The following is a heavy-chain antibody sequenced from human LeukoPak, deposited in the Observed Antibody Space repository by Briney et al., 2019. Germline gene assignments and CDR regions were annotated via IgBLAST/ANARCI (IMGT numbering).Heavy chain of an antibody. D-gene: IGHD5-12*01. J-gene: IGHJ6*03. CDR1: GYTFTGYY. V-gene: IGHV1-2*02. Sequence: AASVKVSCTASGYTFTGYYMHWVRQAPGQGLEWMGWINPNSGGTNYAQKFQGRVTMTRDTSISTAYMELSRLRSDDTAVYYCATEGSGYESRGHYYYYYYMDVWGKGTTVTISS. CDR2: INPNSGGT. CDR3: ATEGSGYESRGHYYYYYYMDV.